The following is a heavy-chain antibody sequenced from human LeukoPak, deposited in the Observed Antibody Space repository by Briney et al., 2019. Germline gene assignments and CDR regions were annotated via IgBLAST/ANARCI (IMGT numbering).Heavy chain of an antibody. J-gene: IGHJ6*02. CDR2: IWYDGSNK. CDR3: ARDLFTYCGMDV. CDR1: GFTFSSYG. Sequence: PGRSLRLSCAASGFTFSSYGMHWVRQAPGKGLEWVAVIWYDGSNKYYADSVKGRFTISRDNSKNTLYLQMNSLRAEDTAVYYCARDLFTYCGMDVWGQGTTVTVSS. V-gene: IGHV3-33*01.